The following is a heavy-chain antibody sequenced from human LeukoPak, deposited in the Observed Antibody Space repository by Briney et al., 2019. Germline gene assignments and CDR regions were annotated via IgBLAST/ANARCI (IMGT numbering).Heavy chain of an antibody. D-gene: IGHD4-23*01. Sequence: GESLKISCVASGFTFSSYEMNWVRQAPGKGLEWGSYIRSTGSIIFYADSVKGRFTISRDNAKNSLYLQMNSLRAEDTALYYCARVNDYGGNDDAFDIWGQGTMVTVSS. CDR1: GFTFSSYE. CDR2: IRSTGSII. V-gene: IGHV3-48*03. J-gene: IGHJ3*02. CDR3: ARVNDYGGNDDAFDI.